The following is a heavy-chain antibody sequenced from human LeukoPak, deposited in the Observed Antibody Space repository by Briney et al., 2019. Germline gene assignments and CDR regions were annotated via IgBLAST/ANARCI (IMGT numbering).Heavy chain of an antibody. Sequence: GGSLRLSCAASGFTFSSDAMSWVRQAPGKGLEWVLAVSGSGGSTYYADSVKGRFVISRDNSKNTMYLQMNSLRAEDTAVYYCAKSGDSSGSDAFDIWGQGTMVTVSS. J-gene: IGHJ3*02. CDR1: GFTFSSDA. CDR3: AKSGDSSGSDAFDI. CDR2: VSGSGGST. D-gene: IGHD6-19*01. V-gene: IGHV3-23*01.